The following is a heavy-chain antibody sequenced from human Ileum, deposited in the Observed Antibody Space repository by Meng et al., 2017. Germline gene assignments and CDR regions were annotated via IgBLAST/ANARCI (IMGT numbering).Heavy chain of an antibody. J-gene: IGHJ4*02. CDR1: GGSFSGYY. D-gene: IGHD3-16*01. V-gene: IGHV4-34*01. CDR2: INHSGST. Sequence: QVPLQQWGAGRLKPSETLSLPCAVYGGSFSGYYWSWIRQPPGKGLEWIGEINHSGSTNYNPSLKSRVTISVDTSKNQFSLKLSSVTAADTAVYYCARGGGRYGPDFDYWGQGTLVTVSS. CDR3: ARGGGRYGPDFDY.